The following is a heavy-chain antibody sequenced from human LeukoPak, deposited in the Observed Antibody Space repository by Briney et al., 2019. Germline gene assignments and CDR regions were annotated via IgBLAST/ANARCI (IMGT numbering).Heavy chain of an antibody. CDR1: GGSFSSYY. V-gene: IGHV4-59*01. CDR2: IYYTGDT. CDR3: ARDPLEYYFDY. J-gene: IGHJ4*02. Sequence: SETLSLTCTVSGGSFSSYYWGWIRQSPGKGLEWIAYIYYTGDTNYNPSLKSRVAISIDTSKNQFFLNLSFVTAADTAVYYCARDPLEYYFDYWGQGTLVTVSS.